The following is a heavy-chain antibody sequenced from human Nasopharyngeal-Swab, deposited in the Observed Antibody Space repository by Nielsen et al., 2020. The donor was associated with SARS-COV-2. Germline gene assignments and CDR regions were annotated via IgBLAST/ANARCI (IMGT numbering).Heavy chain of an antibody. D-gene: IGHD3-3*01. CDR1: GYIFTSYD. CDR3: ARHGVAEDY. V-gene: IGHV1-18*01. J-gene: IGHJ4*02. Sequence: ASAKVSCKASGYIFTSYDISCVRQARGQGLEWMGWIGAYNGNTNYAQKFQERVTMTTDTSTSTVYMELRSLRSDDTAVYYCARHGVAEDYWGQGTLVTVSS. CDR2: IGAYNGNT.